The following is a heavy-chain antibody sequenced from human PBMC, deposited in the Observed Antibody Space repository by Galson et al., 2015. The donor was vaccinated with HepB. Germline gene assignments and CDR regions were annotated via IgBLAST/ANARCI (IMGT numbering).Heavy chain of an antibody. V-gene: IGHV3-30*03. CDR3: ARGDSDYVWGSYRLENGRYSFDY. CDR1: GFTFSSYG. D-gene: IGHD3-16*02. J-gene: IGHJ4*02. Sequence: SLRLSCAASGFTFSSYGMHWVRQAPGKGLEWVAVISYDGSNKYYADSVKGRFTISRDNAKNSLFLQMNSLRADDTAVYYCARGDSDYVWGSYRLENGRYSFDYWGQGTLVTVSS. CDR2: ISYDGSNK.